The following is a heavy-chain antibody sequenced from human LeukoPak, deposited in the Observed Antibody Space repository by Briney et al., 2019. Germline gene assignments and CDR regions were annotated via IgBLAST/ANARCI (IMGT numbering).Heavy chain of an antibody. V-gene: IGHV3-53*01. CDR3: AREGATTAFDY. CDR1: GFTVSNNY. J-gene: IGHJ4*02. D-gene: IGHD1-26*01. CDR2: IYSGGRT. Sequence: GGSLRLSCALSGFTVSNNYMNWVRQAPGKGLEWVSIIYSGGRTYYADSAKGRFTISRDIFKNTVYLQMNSVRAEDTAVYYCAREGATTAFDYWGEGSLVTVSS.